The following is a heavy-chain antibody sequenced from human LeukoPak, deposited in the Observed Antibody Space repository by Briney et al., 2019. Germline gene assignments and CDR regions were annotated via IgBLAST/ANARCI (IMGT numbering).Heavy chain of an antibody. CDR3: AREGNYVNDAFDI. CDR2: NSGGST. J-gene: IGHJ3*02. CDR1: GFTFSSYA. D-gene: IGHD1-7*01. V-gene: IGHV3-21*01. Sequence: GGSLRLSCAASGFTFSSYAVYWVRQAPGKGLEWVSSNSGGSTYYADSLKGRFTISRDNAKNSLYLQMNSLRAEDTAVYYCAREGNYVNDAFDIWGQGTMVTVSS.